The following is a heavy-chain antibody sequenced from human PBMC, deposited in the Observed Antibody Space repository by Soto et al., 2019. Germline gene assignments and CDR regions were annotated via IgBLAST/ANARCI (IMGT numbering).Heavy chain of an antibody. CDR2: IYHSGST. V-gene: IGHV4-4*02. Sequence: PSETLSLTCAVSGASISSTNWWSWVRQPPGKGLEWIGEIYHSGSTNYNPSLKSRVTISVDKSKNQFSLNLSSVTAADTAVYYCASKRYFAPGVFDYWGQGTLVTVSS. D-gene: IGHD3-9*01. CDR1: GASISSTNW. J-gene: IGHJ4*02. CDR3: ASKRYFAPGVFDY.